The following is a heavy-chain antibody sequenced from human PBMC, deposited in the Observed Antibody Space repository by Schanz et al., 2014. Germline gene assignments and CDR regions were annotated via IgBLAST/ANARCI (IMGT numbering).Heavy chain of an antibody. CDR2: MNPKTGNT. V-gene: IGHV1-18*01. CDR3: ARGIGGYGANNYFDY. D-gene: IGHD5-12*01. J-gene: IGHJ4*02. Sequence: QIQLVQSGPEVKKPGATVKVSCKASGYIFINSGISWVRQAPGQGLEWVGWMNPKTGNTDHAQKFQGRVTITRDTSASTAYMELSSLRSEDTAVYSCARGIGGYGANNYFDYWGQGTLVTVSS. CDR1: GYIFINSG.